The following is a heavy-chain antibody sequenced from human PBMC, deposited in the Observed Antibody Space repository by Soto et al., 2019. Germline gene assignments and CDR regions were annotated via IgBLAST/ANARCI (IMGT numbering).Heavy chain of an antibody. CDR2: IYSGGST. CDR3: AREGRGWHYFDY. D-gene: IGHD6-19*01. Sequence: EVQLVETGGGLIQPGGSLRLSCAASGFTVSSNYMSWVRQAPGKGLEWVSVIYSGGSTYYADYVKGRFTISRDHSKNTLYLQMNSLRAEDTAVYYCAREGRGWHYFDYWGQGTLVTVSS. CDR1: GFTVSSNY. V-gene: IGHV3-53*02. J-gene: IGHJ4*02.